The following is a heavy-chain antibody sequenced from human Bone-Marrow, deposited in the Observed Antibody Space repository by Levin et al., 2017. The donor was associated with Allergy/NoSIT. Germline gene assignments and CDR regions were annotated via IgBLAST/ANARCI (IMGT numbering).Heavy chain of an antibody. CDR1: GFSFSKYA. CDR2: ISYDGSAM. CDR3: ARGIGTTGGYYGLDA. V-gene: IGHV3-30*14. Sequence: PGGSLRLSCAASGFSFSKYAVHWVRQAPGKGLEWVAVISYDGSAMWYADSVEGRFTISRDNSMSTLYVQMNSLRDEDMGLYYCARGIGTTGGYYGLDAWGQGTTVTVSS. D-gene: IGHD1-1*01. J-gene: IGHJ6*02.